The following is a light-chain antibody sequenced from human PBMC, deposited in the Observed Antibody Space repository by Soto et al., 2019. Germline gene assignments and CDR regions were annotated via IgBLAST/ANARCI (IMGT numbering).Light chain of an antibody. Sequence: DSRLTQSQSLLSVSVGDRDTISCPASHSISSYLSWYQHKPGKAPNLLISAASTLQSGVPSRFSGSGSGTEFTLTISSLQPEDFENYYCQQLYCYPLSFGGWTKVDI. CDR1: HSISSY. CDR2: AAS. J-gene: IGKJ4*01. CDR3: QQLYCYPLS. V-gene: IGKV1-9*01.